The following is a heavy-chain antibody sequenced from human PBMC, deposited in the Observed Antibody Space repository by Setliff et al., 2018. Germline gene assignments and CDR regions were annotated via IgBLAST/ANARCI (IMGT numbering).Heavy chain of an antibody. D-gene: IGHD5-18*01. V-gene: IGHV4-59*01. J-gene: IGHJ4*02. CDR2: IYYSWST. CDR1: GGSISSYY. Sequence: SETLSLTCTVSGGSISSYYWSWIRQPPGKGLEWIGYIYYSWSTNYNPSLKSRVTISVDTSKNQFSLKLSSVTAADTAVYYCAREARYSYGHRTFDYWGQGTQVTVSS. CDR3: AREARYSYGHRTFDY.